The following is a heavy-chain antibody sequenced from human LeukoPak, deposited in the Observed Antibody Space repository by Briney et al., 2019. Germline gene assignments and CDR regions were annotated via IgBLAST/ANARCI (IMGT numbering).Heavy chain of an antibody. J-gene: IGHJ4*02. CDR1: GFTFSIYW. V-gene: IGHV3-7*01. D-gene: IGHD3-10*01. CDR3: ARVSYYYGSGSYYNPWYFDY. CDR2: IKQDGSEK. Sequence: PGGSLRLSCAASGFTFSIYWMSWVRQAPGKGLEWVANIKQDGSEKYYVDSVKGRFTISRDNAKSSLYLQMNSLRAEDTAVCYCARVSYYYGSGSYYNPWYFDYWGQGTLVTVSS.